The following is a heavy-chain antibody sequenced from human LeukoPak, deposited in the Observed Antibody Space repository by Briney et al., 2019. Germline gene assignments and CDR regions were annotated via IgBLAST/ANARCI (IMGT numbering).Heavy chain of an antibody. CDR1: GFTFSSYA. V-gene: IGHV3-21*01. D-gene: IGHD4-23*01. CDR3: ARIVSGGNSIYFDY. J-gene: IGHJ4*02. Sequence: GGSLRLSCAASGFTFSSYAMNWVRQAPGKGLEWVSSISSSSSYIYYADSVKGRFTISRDNAKNSLYLQMNSLRAEDTAVYYCARIVSGGNSIYFDYWGQGTLVTVSS. CDR2: ISSSSSYI.